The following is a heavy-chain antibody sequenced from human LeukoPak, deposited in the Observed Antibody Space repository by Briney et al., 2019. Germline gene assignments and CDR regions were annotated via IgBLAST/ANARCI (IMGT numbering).Heavy chain of an antibody. CDR1: GGSISSYY. V-gene: IGHV4-4*07. J-gene: IGHJ4*02. D-gene: IGHD3-10*01. CDR2: IYTSGST. CDR3: ARDAWFGAGRTFAY. Sequence: SETLSLTCTVSGGSISSYYWSWIRQPAGKGLEWIGRIYTSGSTNYIPSLKSRLTISVDTSKNQFSLRLSSVTAADTAVYYCARDAWFGAGRTFAYWGQGILVTVSS.